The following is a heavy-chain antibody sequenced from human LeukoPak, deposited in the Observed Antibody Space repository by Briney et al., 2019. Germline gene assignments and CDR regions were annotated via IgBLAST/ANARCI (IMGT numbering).Heavy chain of an antibody. V-gene: IGHV3-30*04. J-gene: IGHJ4*02. Sequence: SGGSLRLSCAASGFTFSSYAMYWVRQAPGKGLEWVAVISSDGTNKYYPDSVKGRFTISRDNSKNTLYLQMNSLRAVDTAVYYCARDRNTSYFDYWGQGTLVTVSS. CDR1: GFTFSSYA. CDR3: ARDRNTSYFDY. CDR2: ISSDGTNK.